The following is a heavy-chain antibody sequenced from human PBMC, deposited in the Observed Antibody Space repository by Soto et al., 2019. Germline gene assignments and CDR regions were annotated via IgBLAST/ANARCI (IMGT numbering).Heavy chain of an antibody. D-gene: IGHD4-17*01. CDR3: AREGSLYSDSVSNRVDY. CDR2: ISSTSTYI. J-gene: IGHJ4*02. V-gene: IGHV3-21*01. CDR1: GFTFSSYS. Sequence: ESGGGLVKPGGSLRLSCAASGFTFSSYSMNWVRQAPGKGLEWVSSISSTSTYIYYADSVNGRFTISRDNAKNSLFLQMNSLRAEDTAVYYCAREGSLYSDSVSNRVDYWGQGTLVTVSS.